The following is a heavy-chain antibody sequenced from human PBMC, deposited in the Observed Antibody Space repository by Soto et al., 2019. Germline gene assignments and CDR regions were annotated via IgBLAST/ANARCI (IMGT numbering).Heavy chain of an antibody. CDR3: ARGIATGQLDP. J-gene: IGHJ5*02. V-gene: IGHV1-3*01. CDR1: GYTFTTYT. Sequence: ASVNVSCKASGYTFTTYTMNWLRQAPEQRLEWMGWINPVNGNTKSSQKFQDRVIITRDTSASTAYMELRSLRSEDTAVYYCARGIATGQLDPWGQGTLVTVSS. CDR2: INPVNGNT. D-gene: IGHD6-13*01.